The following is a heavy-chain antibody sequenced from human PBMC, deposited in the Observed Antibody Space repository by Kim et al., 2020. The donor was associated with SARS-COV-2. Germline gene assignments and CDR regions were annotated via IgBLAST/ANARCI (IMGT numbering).Heavy chain of an antibody. D-gene: IGHD6-19*01. CDR1: GYTFTSYG. V-gene: IGHV1-18*01. CDR3: ARDDRLAVAAHCDY. Sequence: ASVKVSCKASGYTFTSYGISWVRQAPGQGLEWMGWISAYNGNTNYAQKLQGRVTMTTDTSTSTAYMELRSLRSDDTAVYYCARDDRLAVAAHCDYWGQGTLVTVSS. J-gene: IGHJ4*02. CDR2: ISAYNGNT.